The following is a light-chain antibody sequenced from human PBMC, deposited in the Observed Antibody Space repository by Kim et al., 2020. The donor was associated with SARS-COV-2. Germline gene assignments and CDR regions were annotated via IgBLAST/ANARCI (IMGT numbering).Light chain of an antibody. CDR1: SSDIGAYNY. CDR3: YSYAGYTWKRL. J-gene: IGLJ2*01. CDR2: DVN. Sequence: QSVLTQPRSVSGSPGQSVTISCTGTSSDIGAYNYVSWFQLHPGKAPRLIIHDVNKRPSGVPDRFSGSKSGNTASLTVSGLQPEDEGDYYCYSYAGYTWKRLFGGGTQLTVL. V-gene: IGLV2-11*01.